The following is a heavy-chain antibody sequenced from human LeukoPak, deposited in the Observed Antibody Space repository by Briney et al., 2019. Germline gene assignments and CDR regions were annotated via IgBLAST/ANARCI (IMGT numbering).Heavy chain of an antibody. CDR3: AGSYYYDSSGYSP. CDR2: IRYDGSNK. CDR1: GFTFSSYG. J-gene: IGHJ5*02. D-gene: IGHD3-22*01. Sequence: GGSLRLSCAASGFTFSSYGMHWVRQAPGKGLEWVAFIRYDGSNKYYADSVKGRFTISRDNSKNTLYLQMNSLRAEDTAVYYCAGSYYYDSSGYSPWGQGTLVTVSS. V-gene: IGHV3-30*02.